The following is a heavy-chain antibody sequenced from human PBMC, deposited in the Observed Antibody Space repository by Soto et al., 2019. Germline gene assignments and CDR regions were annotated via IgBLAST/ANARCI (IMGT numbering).Heavy chain of an antibody. CDR3: AREGWTSMNAVVREDLFDP. CDR1: GYTFTSYA. J-gene: IGHJ5*02. Sequence: QVQLVQSGAEVKKPGASVKVSCKASGYTFTSYAMNWVRQAPGQRLERMGWIKAGNGNTKYSQKFQGRVTITRDTSASTAYIELTSLRSEDTAVYYCAREGWTSMNAVVREDLFDPWGQGTLVTVSS. CDR2: IKAGNGNT. D-gene: IGHD3-22*01. V-gene: IGHV1-3*01.